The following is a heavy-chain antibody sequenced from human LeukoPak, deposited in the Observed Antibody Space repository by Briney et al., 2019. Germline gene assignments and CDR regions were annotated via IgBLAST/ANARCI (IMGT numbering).Heavy chain of an antibody. CDR2: ISYDGSNK. J-gene: IGHJ4*02. CDR3: ARGPITMIVVVTIFDY. Sequence: GRSLRLSCAASGFTFGSYGMHWVRQAPGKGLEWVAVISYDGSNKYYADSVKGRFTISRDNSKNTLYLQMNSLRAEDTAVYYCARGPITMIVVVTIFDYWGQGTLVTVSS. D-gene: IGHD3-22*01. V-gene: IGHV3-30*03. CDR1: GFTFGSYG.